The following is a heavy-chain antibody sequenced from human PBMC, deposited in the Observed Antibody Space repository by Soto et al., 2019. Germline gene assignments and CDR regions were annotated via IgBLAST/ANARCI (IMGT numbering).Heavy chain of an antibody. V-gene: IGHV4-31*03. D-gene: IGHD2-8*02. J-gene: IGHJ4*01. CDR1: GASVTSDGYY. Sequence: LSLTCTVSGASVTSDGYYWSWIRQHPGKGLEWIGYIYYSGLTDYNPSLRSRVTVSRDTSKNQFSLKLTSVTAADTAIYYRASGAHYWHFFDYWGHGTLVTVSS. CDR2: IYYSGLT. CDR3: ASGAHYWHFFDY.